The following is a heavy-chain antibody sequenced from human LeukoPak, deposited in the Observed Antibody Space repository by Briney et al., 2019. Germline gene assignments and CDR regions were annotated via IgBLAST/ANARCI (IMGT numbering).Heavy chain of an antibody. CDR2: ISSSGSTI. CDR1: GFTFSDYY. D-gene: IGHD3-22*01. V-gene: IGHV3-11*01. J-gene: IGHJ4*02. CDR3: ARGGYGYYDSSGTFDY. Sequence: GVSLRLSCAASGFTFSDYYMSWIRQAPGKGLEWVSYISSSGSTIYYADSVKGRFTISRDNAKNSLYLQMNRLGAEDTAVYYSARGGYGYYDSSGTFDYWGQGTLVTVSS.